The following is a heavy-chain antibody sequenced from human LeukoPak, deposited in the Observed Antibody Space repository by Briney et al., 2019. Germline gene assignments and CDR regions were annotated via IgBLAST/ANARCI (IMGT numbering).Heavy chain of an antibody. CDR3: PKEFGGYAYAAYFDY. V-gene: IGHV3-30*18. CDR2: VSYDGSTK. J-gene: IGHJ4*02. CDR1: GFTFSSYG. D-gene: IGHD5-18*01. Sequence: GRSLRLSCAASGFTFSSYGMQWVRQAPGKGLEWVAVVSYDGSTKYYEDSVKGRFTISRDNSKNTLYLQMDSLRPEDTAVYYCPKEFGGYAYAAYFDYWGQGTLVTVSS.